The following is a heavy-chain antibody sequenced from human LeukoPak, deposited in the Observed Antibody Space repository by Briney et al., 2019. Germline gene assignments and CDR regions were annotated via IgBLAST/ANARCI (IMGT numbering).Heavy chain of an antibody. CDR3: AKDRGHYCRSSSCYSDAFDI. Sequence: PGESLRLSCAASGFTFSSYAMSWVRQAPGKGLEWVSAIGGSGGSTSYADSVKGRFTISRDNSKNTLYLQMNSLRAEDTAVYYCAKDRGHYCRSSSCYSDAFDIWGQGTMVTVSS. CDR1: GFTFSSYA. V-gene: IGHV3-23*01. CDR2: IGGSGGST. J-gene: IGHJ3*02. D-gene: IGHD2-2*01.